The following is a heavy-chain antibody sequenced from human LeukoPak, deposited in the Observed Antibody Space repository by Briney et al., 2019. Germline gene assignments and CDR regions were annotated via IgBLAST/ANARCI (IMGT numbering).Heavy chain of an antibody. CDR2: INPNSGIT. J-gene: IGHJ3*01. Sequence: ASVKVSCKVSGYTLTELSMHWVRQAPGQGLEWMGWINPNSGITNYAQKIQGRVSMTRDTSISTAYMELSRLRSDDTAVYYCASWSTKNIDDAFDVWGQGTMVTVSS. CDR3: ASWSTKNIDDAFDV. V-gene: IGHV1-2*02. D-gene: IGHD1/OR15-1a*01. CDR1: GYTLTELS.